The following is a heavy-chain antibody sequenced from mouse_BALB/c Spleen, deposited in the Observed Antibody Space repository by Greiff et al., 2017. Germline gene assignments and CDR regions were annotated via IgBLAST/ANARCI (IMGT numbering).Heavy chain of an antibody. V-gene: IGHV5-17*02. CDR2: ISSGSSTI. J-gene: IGHJ4*01. CDR3: ARPNYYAMDY. Sequence: EVKLMESGGGLVQPGGSRKLSCAASGFTFSSFGMHWVRQAPEKGLEWVAYISSGSSTIYYADTVKGRFTISRDNPKNTLFLQMTSLRSEDTAMYYCARPNYYAMDYWGQGTSVTVSS. CDR1: GFTFSSFG.